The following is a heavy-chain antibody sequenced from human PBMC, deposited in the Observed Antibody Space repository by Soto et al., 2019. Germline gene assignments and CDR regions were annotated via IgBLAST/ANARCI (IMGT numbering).Heavy chain of an antibody. V-gene: IGHV3-74*01. Sequence: GGSLRLSCAASGFTFSSYWMHWVRQAPGKGLVWVSRINSDGSNTNYADSVKGRFTISRENAKNTLYLQMNSLRAEDTAVYYCATRYSSSWTRYYYYMDVWGKGTTVTVSS. CDR1: GFTFSSYW. CDR3: ATRYSSSWTRYYYYMDV. CDR2: INSDGSNT. J-gene: IGHJ6*03. D-gene: IGHD6-13*01.